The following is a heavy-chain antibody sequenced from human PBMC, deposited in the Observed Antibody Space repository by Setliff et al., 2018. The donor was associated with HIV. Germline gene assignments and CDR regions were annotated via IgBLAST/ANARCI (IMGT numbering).Heavy chain of an antibody. J-gene: IGHJ4*02. Sequence: SETLSLTCTVSGGSISSYYWSWIRQPPGKGLEWIGYIYYSGSTNYNPSLKSRVTISVDTSKNHFSLKLRSVTAAGTAVYYCAQLGMVDDFDYWGQGTLVTVSS. CDR2: IYYSGST. CDR3: AQLGMVDDFDY. V-gene: IGHV4-59*01. D-gene: IGHD1-1*01. CDR1: GGSISSYY.